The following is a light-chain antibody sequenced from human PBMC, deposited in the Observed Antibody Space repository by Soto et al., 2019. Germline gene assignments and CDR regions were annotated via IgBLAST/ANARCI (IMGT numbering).Light chain of an antibody. V-gene: IGKV1-5*01. CDR1: QSISSW. CDR3: QQYNNYPRT. CDR2: DAS. Sequence: DIQMTQSPSTLSASVGDRVTISCRASQSISSWLAWYQQKPGKAPKLLIFDASSLESGTPSRFSGRRSGTQFTLTINGLQPDDFATYFCQQYNNYPRTFGQGTKVDIK. J-gene: IGKJ1*01.